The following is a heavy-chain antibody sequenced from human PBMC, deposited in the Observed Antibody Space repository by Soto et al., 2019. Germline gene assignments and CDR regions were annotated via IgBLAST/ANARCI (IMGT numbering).Heavy chain of an antibody. D-gene: IGHD4-17*01. CDR3: AIMTTVTLGGFDY. J-gene: IGHJ4*02. CDR2: ISGSGAST. V-gene: IGHV3-23*01. Sequence: EVQLLESGGGLVQPGGSLRLSCAASGLTFSSYAINWVRQAPGKGLEWVSGISGSGASTFYADSVKGRFTISRDNSKDTLNLQMNSLRAEDTAVYYCAIMTTVTLGGFDYWGQGTLVTVSS. CDR1: GLTFSSYA.